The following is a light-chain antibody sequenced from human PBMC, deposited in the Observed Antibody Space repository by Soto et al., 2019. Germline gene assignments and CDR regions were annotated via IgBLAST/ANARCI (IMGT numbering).Light chain of an antibody. V-gene: IGKV1-5*03. CDR3: QQYNSYSG. CDR1: QSISSW. CDR2: KAS. Sequence: DIQMTQSPSTLSASVGDRVTITCRASQSISSWFAWYQQKPGKAPKLLIYKASSLESGVPSRFSGSGSGTEFTLTISSLQPDDFATYYCQQYNSYSGFGGGTKVEIK. J-gene: IGKJ4*02.